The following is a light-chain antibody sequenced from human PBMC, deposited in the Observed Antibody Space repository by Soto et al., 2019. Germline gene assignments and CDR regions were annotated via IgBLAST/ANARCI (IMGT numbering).Light chain of an antibody. CDR2: GAS. CDR1: HSVRTNY. CDR3: QQYGNPGT. Sequence: EIVLTQSPGTLSLSPGERATLSCRATHSVRTNYLTWFQQKPGQAPRLLIYGASRRATGIPDRFSGSGSGTDFTLTISRLEPEDSAVYYCQQYGNPGTFGQGTKVEIK. V-gene: IGKV3-20*01. J-gene: IGKJ1*01.